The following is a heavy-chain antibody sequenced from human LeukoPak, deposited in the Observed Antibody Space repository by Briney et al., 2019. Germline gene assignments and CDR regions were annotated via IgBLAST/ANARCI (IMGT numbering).Heavy chain of an antibody. D-gene: IGHD3-10*01. CDR2: INPNNGAT. CDR1: GYTFTGYQ. Sequence: ASVKVSCKASGYTFTGYQIHWVRQAPGQGLEWMGWINPNNGATNYAQEFQGRVTMTGDTSIGTAYMELSRLKSDDTALYYCARDYYGSGGYSTDCWGQGTLVTVSS. CDR3: ARDYYGSGGYSTDC. V-gene: IGHV1-2*02. J-gene: IGHJ4*02.